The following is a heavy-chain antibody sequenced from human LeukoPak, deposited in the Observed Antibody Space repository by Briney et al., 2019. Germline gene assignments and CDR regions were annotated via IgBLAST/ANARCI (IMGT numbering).Heavy chain of an antibody. CDR2: INHSGST. V-gene: IGHV4-34*01. Sequence: SETLSLTCAVYGGSFSGYYWSWIRQPPGKGLEWIGEINHSGSTNYNPSLKSRVTISVDTSKNQFSLKLSSVTAADTAVYYCARGRFPKTSFHYWGQGTLVTASS. CDR3: ARGRFPKTSFHY. D-gene: IGHD2-2*01. J-gene: IGHJ4*02. CDR1: GGSFSGYY.